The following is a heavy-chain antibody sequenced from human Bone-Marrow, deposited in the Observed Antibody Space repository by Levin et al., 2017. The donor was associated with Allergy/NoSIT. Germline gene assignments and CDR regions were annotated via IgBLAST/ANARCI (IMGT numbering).Heavy chain of an antibody. J-gene: IGHJ6*02. Sequence: GGSLRLSCAASGFTFSSYAVSWVRQAPGKGLEWVSGISASGGSTYYADSVKGRFTISRDNSKNTLYLQMNSLRAEDTAVYYCASGSNQPYYYYDGMDVWGQGTTVTVSS. D-gene: IGHD1-26*01. CDR2: ISASGGST. V-gene: IGHV3-23*01. CDR1: GFTFSSYA. CDR3: ASGSNQPYYYYDGMDV.